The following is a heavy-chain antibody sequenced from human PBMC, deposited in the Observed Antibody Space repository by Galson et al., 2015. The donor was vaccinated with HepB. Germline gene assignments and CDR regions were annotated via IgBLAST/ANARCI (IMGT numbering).Heavy chain of an antibody. CDR1: GFTFRRHA. D-gene: IGHD2-15*01. CDR2: ISYDGSNK. J-gene: IGHJ5*02. V-gene: IGHV3-30-3*01. CDR3: ARGRVAANNWFDP. Sequence: SLRLSCAASGFTFRRHAMHWLRQAPGKGLEWVAVISYDGSNKYYADSVKGRFTISRDNSKNTLYLQMNSLRAEDTAVYYCARGRVAANNWFDPWGQGTLVTVSS.